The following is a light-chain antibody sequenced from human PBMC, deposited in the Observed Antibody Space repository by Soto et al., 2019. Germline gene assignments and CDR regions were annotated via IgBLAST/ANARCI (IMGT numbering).Light chain of an antibody. CDR2: GAS. V-gene: IGKV3-15*01. Sequence: EIEMTQSPASLSVSPGETATLSCRASQSVSSNLAWYQQKRGQPPRLLIYGASTRATDIPARFSGTGSGTEFTLTISSLQSEDFAVYYCQAYSDWPRFGGGTKVEIK. CDR1: QSVSSN. CDR3: QAYSDWPR. J-gene: IGKJ4*01.